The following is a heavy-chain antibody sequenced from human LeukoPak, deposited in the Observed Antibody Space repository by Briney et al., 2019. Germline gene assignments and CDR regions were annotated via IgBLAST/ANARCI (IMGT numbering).Heavy chain of an antibody. CDR1: GFTFSDYY. CDR2: LSSSSSYT. V-gene: IGHV3-11*05. J-gene: IGHJ4*02. CDR3: ARDCSGGSCHVD. Sequence: GGCVTLSCAASGFTFSDYYMRWFRQAPGEGLLGFSYLSSSSSYTNYADSVKGRFTISRDNSKNSLYLQMNSLRAEDTAVYYCARDCSGGSCHVDWGQGTLVTVSS. D-gene: IGHD2-15*01.